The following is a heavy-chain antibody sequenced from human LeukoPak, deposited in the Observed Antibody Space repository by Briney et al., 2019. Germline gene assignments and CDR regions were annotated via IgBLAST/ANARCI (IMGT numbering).Heavy chain of an antibody. CDR1: GFPFSSYA. J-gene: IGHJ5*02. CDR3: AEQFVDI. V-gene: IGHV3-23*01. D-gene: IGHD5-24*01. CDR2: ISETGDRT. Sequence: SGGSLRLSCAASGFPFSSYAMNWVRQAPGKGLEWVSAISETGDRTHYADSVKGRFTVSRDNPKDTLYLQMDSLRAEDTAVYYCAEQFVDIWGQGTLVTVSS.